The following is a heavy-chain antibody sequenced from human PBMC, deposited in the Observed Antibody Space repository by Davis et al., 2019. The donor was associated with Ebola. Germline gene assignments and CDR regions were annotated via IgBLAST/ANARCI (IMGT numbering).Heavy chain of an antibody. CDR1: GFTLAGYA. V-gene: IGHV3-23*01. Sequence: GGSLRLSCVASGFTLAGYAMTWVRQAPGKGLEWVPGMSGTSDNTYYGDSVKGRFTIFKDSSKNTLHLQMNSLRAEDTAVYYCAVRWLRGIDFDHWGQGALVTVSS. J-gene: IGHJ4*02. CDR3: AVRWLRGIDFDH. D-gene: IGHD6-19*01. CDR2: MSGTSDNT.